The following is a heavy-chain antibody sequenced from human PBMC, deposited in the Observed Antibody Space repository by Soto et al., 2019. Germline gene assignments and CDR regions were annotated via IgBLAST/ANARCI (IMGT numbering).Heavy chain of an antibody. CDR2: TYYRANWNN. Sequence: SQTLSLTCAISGDSVSSNSAAWNWIRQSPSRGLEWLGRTYYRANWNNDYAVSVKSLITINPDTSKNQFTLLLNSVTPEDTAVYYGTRAPEFSCSWYYGFDPWGQGTLVTVSS. CDR3: TRAPEFSCSWYYGFDP. CDR1: GDSVSSNSAA. V-gene: IGHV6-1*01. J-gene: IGHJ5*02. D-gene: IGHD6-13*01.